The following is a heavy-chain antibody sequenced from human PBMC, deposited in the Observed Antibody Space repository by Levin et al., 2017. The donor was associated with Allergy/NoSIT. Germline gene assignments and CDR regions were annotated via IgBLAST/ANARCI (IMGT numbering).Heavy chain of an antibody. CDR3: AKGSDGMDV. CDR2: ISWNSGSI. CDR1: GFTFDDYA. Sequence: SCAASGFTFDDYAMHWVRQAPGKGLEWVSGISWNSGSIGYADSVKGRFTISRDNAKNSLYLQMNSLRAEDTALYYCAKGSDGMDVWGQGTTVTVSS. V-gene: IGHV3-9*01. J-gene: IGHJ6*02.